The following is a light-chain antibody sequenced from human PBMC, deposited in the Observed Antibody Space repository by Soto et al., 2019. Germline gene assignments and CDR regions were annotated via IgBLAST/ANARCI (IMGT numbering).Light chain of an antibody. CDR3: QQYNTFWT. Sequence: DIQMTQSPSSLSASVGDRFTITFRASQGINSHLARYQQGPGKAPKLLIYAASTLQSGVPSRFSGSASGTEFTLTIYSLQPDDSAIYYCQQYNTFWTFGQGTKV. CDR2: AAS. CDR1: QGINSH. V-gene: IGKV1-9*01. J-gene: IGKJ1*01.